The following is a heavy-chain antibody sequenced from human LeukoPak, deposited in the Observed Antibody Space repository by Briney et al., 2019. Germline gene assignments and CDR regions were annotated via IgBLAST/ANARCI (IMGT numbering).Heavy chain of an antibody. D-gene: IGHD6-19*01. V-gene: IGHV1-18*01. CDR3: ARGKKPGVGVAGTGYFFDP. J-gene: IGHJ5*02. Sequence: ASVKVSCKASGYTFTNYGISWVRQAPGQGLEWVGWISTYIDKTKYGQKFQGRVTLTTDTTTNTAYMEVRSLKSDDTAVYYCARGKKPGVGVAGTGYFFDPWGQGTLVTVSS. CDR2: ISTYIDKT. CDR1: GYTFTNYG.